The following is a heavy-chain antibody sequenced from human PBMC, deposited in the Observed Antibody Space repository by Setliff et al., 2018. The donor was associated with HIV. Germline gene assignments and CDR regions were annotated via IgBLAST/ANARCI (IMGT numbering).Heavy chain of an antibody. CDR2: IHHRGGT. J-gene: IGHJ4*02. D-gene: IGHD6-13*01. CDR1: YGSISGHY. CDR3: ARLPDINSWPFDY. V-gene: IGHV4-59*11. Sequence: PSETLSLTCPVSYGSISGHYWAWIRQPPGQGLGWIGYIHHRGGTQYNPSLMSRLTMSVDSSKPQFSLSLSSVTAADTAVYYCARLPDINSWPFDYWARGTLVTVSS.